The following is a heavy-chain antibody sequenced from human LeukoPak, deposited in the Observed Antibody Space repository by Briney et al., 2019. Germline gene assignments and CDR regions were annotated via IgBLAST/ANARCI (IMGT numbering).Heavy chain of an antibody. V-gene: IGHV4-34*01. CDR3: ARSHLWPTGTPDI. Sequence: SETLSLTCAVYGGSFSGYYWTWIRRPLGKGLEWIGEINHGGSTNYNPSLKSRAIISLDLTRNQFSLKLNSATAADTAVYFCARSHLWPTGTPDIWGRGTMVAVSS. D-gene: IGHD1-7*01. CDR2: INHGGST. CDR1: GGSFSGYY. J-gene: IGHJ3*02.